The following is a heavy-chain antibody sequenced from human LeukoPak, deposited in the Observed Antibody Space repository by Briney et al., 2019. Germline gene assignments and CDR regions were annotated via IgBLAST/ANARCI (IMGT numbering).Heavy chain of an antibody. J-gene: IGHJ4*02. V-gene: IGHV1-2*02. D-gene: IGHD5-18*01. CDR2: INPNSGGT. CDR1: GYTFTGYY. Sequence: GASVKVCCKVSGYTFTGYYMHWVRQAPGQGLEWMGWINPNSGGTNYAQKFQGRVTMTRDTSISTAYMELSRLRSDDTAVYYCAREDGGYSYGYLYYFDYWGQGTLVTVSS. CDR3: AREDGGYSYGYLYYFDY.